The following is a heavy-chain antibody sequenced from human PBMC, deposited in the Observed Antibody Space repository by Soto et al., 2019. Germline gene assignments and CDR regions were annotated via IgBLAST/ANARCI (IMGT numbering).Heavy chain of an antibody. CDR3: LRTSLVVAAATREDY. Sequence: EVQLVESGGGLVQPGGSLRLSCAASGFTFSSYWMHWVRKAPGKGLVWVSRINSDGSSTSYADSVKGRFTISRDNAKNTLYLQMNSLRAEDTAVYYCLRTSLVVAAATREDYWGQGTLVTVSS. D-gene: IGHD2-15*01. J-gene: IGHJ4*02. CDR2: INSDGSST. V-gene: IGHV3-74*01. CDR1: GFTFSSYW.